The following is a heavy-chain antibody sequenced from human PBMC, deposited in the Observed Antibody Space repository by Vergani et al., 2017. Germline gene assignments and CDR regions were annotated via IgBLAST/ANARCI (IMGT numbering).Heavy chain of an antibody. CDR3: ARGGPPNYYDDSSGYYQY. D-gene: IGHD3-22*01. CDR2: IITILGIA. CDR1: GGTFSSYT. V-gene: IGHV1-69*02. J-gene: IGHJ4*02. Sequence: QVQLVQSGAEVKKPGSSVKVSCKASGGTFSSYTISWVRQAPGQGLEWMGRIITILGIANYAQKFQGRVTITADKSTSTAYMELSSLRSEDTAVYYCARGGPPNYYDDSSGYYQYWGQGTLVTVSS.